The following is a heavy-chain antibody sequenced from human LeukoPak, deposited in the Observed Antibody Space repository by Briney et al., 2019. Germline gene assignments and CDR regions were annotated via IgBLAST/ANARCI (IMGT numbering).Heavy chain of an antibody. CDR1: GSSFSNYW. J-gene: IGHJ4*02. V-gene: IGHV5-51*01. D-gene: IGHD4-11*01. CDR3: ARAPTSVSNPYYFDS. Sequence: GESLKISCKGSGSSFSNYWIAWVRQMPGKGLEYMGIIYPGDYDTRYSPSFRGQVTISVDKSIATAYLQWASLKASDTATYYCARAPTSVSNPYYFDSWGQGTLVTVSS. CDR2: IYPGDYDT.